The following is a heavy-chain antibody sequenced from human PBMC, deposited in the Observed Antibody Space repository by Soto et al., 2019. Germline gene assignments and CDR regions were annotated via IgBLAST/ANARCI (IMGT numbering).Heavy chain of an antibody. CDR1: GYTFTSYG. J-gene: IGHJ6*02. V-gene: IGHV1-18*01. CDR2: ISAYNGNT. D-gene: IGHD2-2*01. CDR3: ARDRVVPADVLYYYYGMDV. Sequence: ASVKVSCKASGYTFTSYGISWVRQAPGQGLEWMGWISAYNGNTNYAQKLQGRVTMTTDTSTSTAYMELRSLRSDDTAVYYCARDRVVPADVLYYYYGMDVWGQGTTVTVYS.